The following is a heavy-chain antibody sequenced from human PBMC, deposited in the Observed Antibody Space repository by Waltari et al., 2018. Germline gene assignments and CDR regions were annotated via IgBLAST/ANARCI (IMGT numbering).Heavy chain of an antibody. Sequence: QVQLVESGGGVVQPGGSLTLSCAASGFTFSNYGMHWVRQAPGKGLEWVAHTGDDGRYQYYADSVKGRFAISRDNSRYILYLQMNSLRPEDTAVYFCASKRSGSIFYFDSWGQGTLVTVSS. J-gene: IGHJ4*02. V-gene: IGHV3-30*02. CDR1: GFTFSNYG. D-gene: IGHD3-10*01. CDR3: ASKRSGSIFYFDS. CDR2: TGDDGRYQ.